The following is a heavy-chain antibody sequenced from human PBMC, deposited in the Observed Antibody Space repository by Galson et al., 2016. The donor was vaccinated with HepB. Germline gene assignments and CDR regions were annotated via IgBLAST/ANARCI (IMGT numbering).Heavy chain of an antibody. J-gene: IGHJ1*01. CDR2: INDSGVT. Sequence: TLSLTCLVRGGTFNNYFWTWIRQTPGKGLEWIGEINDSGVTKYNPSLRSRVTLSKHTSKNQFSLNLTSLTVADAAMYYCARAPYSSRLYKYFQYWGQGTLVTVSS. D-gene: IGHD4-11*01. V-gene: IGHV4-34*01. CDR3: ARAPYSSRLYKYFQY. CDR1: GGTFNNYF.